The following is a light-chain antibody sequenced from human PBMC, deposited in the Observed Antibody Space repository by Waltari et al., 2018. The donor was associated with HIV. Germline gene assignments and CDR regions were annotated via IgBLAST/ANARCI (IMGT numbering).Light chain of an antibody. J-gene: IGKJ4*01. CDR1: QDINNY. CDR2: AAS. CDR3: QQYDNLLT. V-gene: IGKV1-33*01. Sequence: DIQITQSPSSLSASVGARIPITCQASQDINNYLNWYQQKPRTAPKLLIYAASNLETGVPSRFSGSGSGTDFSFTISSLQPEDIATYYCQQYDNLLTFGGGTKVEIK.